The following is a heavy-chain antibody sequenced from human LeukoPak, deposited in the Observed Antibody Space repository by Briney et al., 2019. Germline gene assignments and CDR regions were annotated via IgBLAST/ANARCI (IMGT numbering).Heavy chain of an antibody. CDR1: GFTSNCYA. J-gene: IGHJ4*02. CDR2: VSDSGGNT. D-gene: IGHD5-18*01. V-gene: IGHV3-23*01. CDR3: AKDKGYSYQGIFDH. Sequence: GGSLRLSCAASGFTSNCYAMSWVRQAPGKGLEWVSAVSDSGGNTYYADSVKGRFTISRDNSKNTLFLQMNSLRAEDTAVYYCAKDKGYSYQGIFDHWGQGTLVTVSS.